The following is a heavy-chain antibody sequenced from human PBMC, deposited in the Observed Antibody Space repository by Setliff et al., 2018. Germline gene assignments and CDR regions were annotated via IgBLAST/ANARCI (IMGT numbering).Heavy chain of an antibody. CDR1: GYSIRRTTYY. Sequence: PSETLSLTCTVSGYSIRRTTYYWGWIRQPPGKGLEWIGTVYYSGSTYYSPSLKSRVTISVDTSRNQFSLKLSSVTAADTAVYYCASLDYYDSGGYYIRDYWGQGTLVTVSS. D-gene: IGHD3-22*01. CDR2: VYYSGST. V-gene: IGHV4-39*01. CDR3: ASLDYYDSGGYYIRDY. J-gene: IGHJ4*02.